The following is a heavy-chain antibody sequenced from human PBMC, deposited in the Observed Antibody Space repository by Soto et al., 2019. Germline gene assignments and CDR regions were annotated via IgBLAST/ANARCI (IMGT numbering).Heavy chain of an antibody. Sequence: GGSLRLSCAASGFTFSSYSIHWVRQAPGKGLEWVSSIGTRSDVYYADSVKGRFTISRDNAKNSMALQMNSLRAEDTGVYYCAREETAWPLAYGLDVWGQGTTATV. V-gene: IGHV3-21*01. D-gene: IGHD2-21*02. CDR1: GFTFSSYS. CDR3: AREETAWPLAYGLDV. CDR2: IGTRSDV. J-gene: IGHJ6*02.